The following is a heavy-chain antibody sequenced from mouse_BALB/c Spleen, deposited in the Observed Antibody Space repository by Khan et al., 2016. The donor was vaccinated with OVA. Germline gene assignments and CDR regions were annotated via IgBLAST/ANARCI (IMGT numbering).Heavy chain of an antibody. CDR2: IYTYTGEP. Sequence: QIQLVQSGPELKTPGETVKISCKASGYTFTNYGMNWVKQAPGKGLKWMGWIYTYTGEPTYADDFKGRFAFSLETYASIAYLQINKHKTEDTATYYCAKGGSRAMDYGGKGTSVTVS. D-gene: IGHD1-1*01. CDR1: GYTFTNYG. CDR3: AKGGSRAMDY. V-gene: IGHV9-3-1*01. J-gene: IGHJ4*01.